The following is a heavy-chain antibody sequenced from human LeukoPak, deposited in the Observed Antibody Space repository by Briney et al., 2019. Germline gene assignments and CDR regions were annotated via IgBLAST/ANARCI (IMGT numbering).Heavy chain of an antibody. CDR3: ARGHYSSSWPFDY. CDR1: GFTFSTYA. D-gene: IGHD6-13*01. CDR2: ISYDGRQN. V-gene: IGHV3-30*14. J-gene: IGHJ4*02. Sequence: PGGSLRLSCAASGFTFSTYAMNWVRQAPGKGLEWVAVISYDGRQNYYADSVKGRFTISRDNSKNTLYLQMNSLRAEDTAVYYCARGHYSSSWPFDYWGQGTLVTVSS.